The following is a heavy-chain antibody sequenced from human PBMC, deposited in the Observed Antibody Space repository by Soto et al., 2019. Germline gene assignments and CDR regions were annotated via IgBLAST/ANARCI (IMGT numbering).Heavy chain of an antibody. D-gene: IGHD3-22*01. CDR1: GYSFTSYW. CDR3: ADPGLFFLECCGYFVGF. CDR2: IYPGDSDT. Sequence: PGEALKISWKGSGYSFTSYWIGWVRQMPGKGLEWMGIIYPGDSDTRYSTSFQGQVTISADKSISTAYLQWSSLKASDTAMYYCADPGLFFLECCGYFVGFWGQGTLVTVSS. J-gene: IGHJ4*03. V-gene: IGHV5-51*01.